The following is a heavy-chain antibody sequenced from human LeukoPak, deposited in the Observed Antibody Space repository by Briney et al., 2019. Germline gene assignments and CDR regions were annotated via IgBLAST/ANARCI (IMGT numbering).Heavy chain of an antibody. Sequence: SETLSLTCTVSGGSISSYYWSWIRQPPGKGLEWIGYIYYSGSTNYNPSLKSRVTISVDTSKNQFSLKLSSVTAADTAVYYCARGMATITACFDYWGQGTLVTVSS. CDR1: GGSISSYY. D-gene: IGHD5-24*01. V-gene: IGHV4-59*08. CDR2: IYYSGST. CDR3: ARGMATITACFDY. J-gene: IGHJ4*02.